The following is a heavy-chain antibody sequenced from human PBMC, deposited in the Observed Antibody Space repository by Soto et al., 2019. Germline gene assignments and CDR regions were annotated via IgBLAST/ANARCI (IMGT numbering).Heavy chain of an antibody. CDR2: ISGSGGST. CDR3: AKYAGSSRYFDY. J-gene: IGHJ4*02. D-gene: IGHD1-26*01. CDR1: GFTLSSYA. Sequence: PGGSLRLSCAPSGFTLSSYAMSWVRQAPGKGLEWVSSISGSGGSTYYADSVKGRFTISRDNSKNKLLLQMNSLRAEDTAIYYCAKYAGSSRYFDYWGQGTPVTVSS. V-gene: IGHV3-23*01.